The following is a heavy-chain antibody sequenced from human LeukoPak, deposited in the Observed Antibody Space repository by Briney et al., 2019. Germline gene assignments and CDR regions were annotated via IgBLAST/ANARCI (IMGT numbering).Heavy chain of an antibody. V-gene: IGHV3-9*03. Sequence: GGPLRLSCAASGFTFDDYAMHWVRQAPGKGLEWVSGISWNSGSIGYADSVKGRFTISRDNAKNSLYLQMNSLRAEDMALYYCAKDHGDSYYYYYMDVWGKGTTVTVSS. J-gene: IGHJ6*03. CDR2: ISWNSGSI. D-gene: IGHD4-17*01. CDR1: GFTFDDYA. CDR3: AKDHGDSYYYYYMDV.